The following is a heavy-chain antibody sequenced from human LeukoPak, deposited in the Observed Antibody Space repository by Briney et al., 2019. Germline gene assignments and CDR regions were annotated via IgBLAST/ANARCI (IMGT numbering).Heavy chain of an antibody. Sequence: GGSLRLSCTASGFTFGDYAMTWVRQAPGKGLEWVGFIASKTYGGTAEYAASVKGRFTISRDNAKNSLYLQMNSLRAEDTAVYYCARDYSSGWKPSYYMDVWGKGTTVTVSS. V-gene: IGHV3-49*04. CDR2: IASKTYGGTA. D-gene: IGHD6-19*01. J-gene: IGHJ6*03. CDR1: GFTFGDYA. CDR3: ARDYSSGWKPSYYMDV.